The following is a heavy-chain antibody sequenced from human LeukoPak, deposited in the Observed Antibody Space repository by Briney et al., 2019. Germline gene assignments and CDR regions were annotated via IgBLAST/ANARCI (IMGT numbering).Heavy chain of an antibody. V-gene: IGHV5-51*01. Sequence: GESLKISCKGFGYSFTTYWIGWVRQMPGKGLEWMGIIYPGDSDTRYSPSFQGQVTMSADKSISTAYLQWSSLKASDTAMYYCARPIAAGGNAGEYYFDYWGQGTLVTVSS. D-gene: IGHD6-13*01. J-gene: IGHJ4*02. CDR1: GYSFTTYW. CDR3: ARPIAAGGNAGEYYFDY. CDR2: IYPGDSDT.